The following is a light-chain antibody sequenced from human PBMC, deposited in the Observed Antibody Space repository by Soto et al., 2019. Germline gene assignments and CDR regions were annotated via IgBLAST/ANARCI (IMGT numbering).Light chain of an antibody. V-gene: IGKV3-20*01. Sequence: EIVLTQSPSTLSLSPGERATLSCRASQTVSSSLTWYQQRPGQAPRLLIYGASKRATGIPARFSGSGSGTSFTRTIRRLEPADFALYYYHQYGTSPITFGHGTRLEIK. J-gene: IGKJ5*01. CDR1: QTVSSS. CDR3: HQYGTSPIT. CDR2: GAS.